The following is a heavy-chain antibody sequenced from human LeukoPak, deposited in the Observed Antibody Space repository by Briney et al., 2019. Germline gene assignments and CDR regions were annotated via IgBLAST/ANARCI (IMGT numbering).Heavy chain of an antibody. CDR2: TYYRSNWYN. CDR3: ARVKADAFDA. V-gene: IGHV6-1*01. Sequence: SQTLSLTCATFGDSVSNNSAAWNWIRQSPSRGLEWLGRTYYRSNWYNDYAVSVKSRITINPDTSKNQFSLQLNSVTPEDTALYYCARVKADAFDAWGQGTMVTVSS. J-gene: IGHJ3*01. CDR1: GDSVSNNSAA.